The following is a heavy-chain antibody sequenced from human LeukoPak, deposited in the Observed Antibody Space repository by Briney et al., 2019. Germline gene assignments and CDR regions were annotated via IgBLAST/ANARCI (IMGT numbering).Heavy chain of an antibody. Sequence: PSETLSLTCTVSGGSISSGDYYWSWIRQPPGKGLEWIGYIYYSGSTYYNPSLKSRVTISVDTSKNQFSLKLSSVTAADTAVYYCARNRFFITAFLYFDYWGQGTLVTVSS. J-gene: IGHJ4*02. CDR3: ARNRFFITAFLYFDY. V-gene: IGHV4-30-4*01. CDR2: IYYSGST. CDR1: GGSISSGDYY. D-gene: IGHD3-22*01.